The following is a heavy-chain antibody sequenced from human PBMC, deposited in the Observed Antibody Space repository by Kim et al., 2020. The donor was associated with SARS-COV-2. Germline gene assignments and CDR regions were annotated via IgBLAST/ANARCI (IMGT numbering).Heavy chain of an antibody. CDR1: GFTFSSYA. Sequence: GGSLRLSCAASGFTFSSYAMSWVRQAPGKGLEWVSVIYSGGSSTYYADSVKGRFTISRDNSKNTLYLQMNSLRAEDTAVYYCAKVTGSSGYPPGAFDIWGQGTMVTVSS. D-gene: IGHD3-22*01. V-gene: IGHV3-23*03. CDR3: AKVTGSSGYPPGAFDI. CDR2: IYSGGSST. J-gene: IGHJ3*02.